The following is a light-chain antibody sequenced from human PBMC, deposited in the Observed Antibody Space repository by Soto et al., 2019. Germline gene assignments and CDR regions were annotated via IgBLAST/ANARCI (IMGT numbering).Light chain of an antibody. CDR3: QQYGSSPLFT. CDR1: ESVSSN. Sequence: VMTQSPATLSVSPGERATLSCRASESVSSNLAWYQQRPGQAPRLLIYGASTRATDTPVRFRGSGSGTEFTLTISSLQSEDFAVYYCQQYGSSPLFTFGPGTKVDIK. J-gene: IGKJ3*01. CDR2: GAS. V-gene: IGKV3-15*01.